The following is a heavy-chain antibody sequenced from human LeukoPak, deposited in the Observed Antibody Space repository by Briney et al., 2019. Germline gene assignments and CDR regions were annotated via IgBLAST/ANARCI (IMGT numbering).Heavy chain of an antibody. CDR1: GGSIISSSDY. Sequence: PSETLSLTCTVSGGSIISSSDYWGWIRQPPGQGLEWIASIYYTGSTYYNPSLKSRVTISIETPKNYFSLRLRSVTAADTAVYYCARHSIRDNSHYAYWGQGTLVTVSS. D-gene: IGHD1-26*01. V-gene: IGHV4-39*01. CDR3: ARHSIRDNSHYAY. CDR2: IYYTGST. J-gene: IGHJ4*02.